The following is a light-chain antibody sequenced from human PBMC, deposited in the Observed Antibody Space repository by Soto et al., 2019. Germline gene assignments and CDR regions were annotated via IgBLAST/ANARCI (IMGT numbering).Light chain of an antibody. CDR1: QRVSSN. V-gene: IGKV3-15*01. J-gene: IGKJ2*01. CDR3: QQYNDWPRT. Sequence: EIVMPQSPATLSVSPGEGATLSCRASQRVSSNLAWYQHKPGQAPRLLIYGASTSATGIPATFSGSGSGTEFTLTISSLQSEDCAVYYCQQYNDWPRTFGQGTKLEVK. CDR2: GAS.